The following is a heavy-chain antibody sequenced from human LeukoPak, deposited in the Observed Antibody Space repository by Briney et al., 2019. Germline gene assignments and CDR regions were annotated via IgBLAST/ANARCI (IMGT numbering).Heavy chain of an antibody. D-gene: IGHD6-6*01. Sequence: PGGSLRLSCAASGFTFSNYWMTWVRQAPGKGLEWVASVNKDGSEEYYVDSVKGRFTISRDNAKNSLFLQMNSLRAEDTAVYYCARDLGPHSSSPNSGAFDIWGQGTMVTVSS. CDR3: ARDLGPHSSSPNSGAFDI. V-gene: IGHV3-7*01. CDR2: VNKDGSEE. J-gene: IGHJ3*02. CDR1: GFTFSNYW.